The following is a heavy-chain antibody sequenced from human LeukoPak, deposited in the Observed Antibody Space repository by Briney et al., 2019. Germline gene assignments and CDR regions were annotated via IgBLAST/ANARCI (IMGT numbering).Heavy chain of an antibody. Sequence: ASVKVSCKASGYTFTSYDINWVRQATGQGLEWMGWMNPNSGNTGYAQKFQGRVTITRNTSISTVYMELSSLRSEDTAVYYCARGLSSWYLYYFDYWDQGTLVTVSS. CDR3: ARGLSSWYLYYFDY. J-gene: IGHJ4*02. CDR2: MNPNSGNT. V-gene: IGHV1-8*01. D-gene: IGHD6-13*01. CDR1: GYTFTSYD.